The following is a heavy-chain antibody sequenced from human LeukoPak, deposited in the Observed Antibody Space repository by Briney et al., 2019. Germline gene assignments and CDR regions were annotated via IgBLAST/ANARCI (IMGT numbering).Heavy chain of an antibody. CDR2: IYQSGST. D-gene: IGHD3-22*01. CDR3: ARDPNYYDSSGYYWKWFDP. J-gene: IGHJ5*02. Sequence: SETLSLTCTGSGYSISSGYYWGWIRQPPGKGLELIGSIYQSGSTYYNPSLKSRVTISVDTSKNQFSLKLSSVTAADPAVYYCARDPNYYDSSGYYWKWFDPWGQGTLVTVSS. CDR1: GYSISSGYY. V-gene: IGHV4-38-2*02.